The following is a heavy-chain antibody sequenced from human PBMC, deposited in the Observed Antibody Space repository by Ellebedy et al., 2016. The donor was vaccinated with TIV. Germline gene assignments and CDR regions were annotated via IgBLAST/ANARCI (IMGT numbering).Heavy chain of an antibody. CDR2: IYYSGST. D-gene: IGHD4-17*01. V-gene: IGHV4-39*07. J-gene: IGHJ3*02. CDR1: GGSISSSSYY. Sequence: SETLSLXXTVSGGSISSSSYYWGWIRQPPGKGLELIGSIYYSGSTYYNPSLKSRVTISVDTSKNQFSLKLSSVTAADTAVYYCATLYGDGAAFDIWGQGTMVTVSS. CDR3: ATLYGDGAAFDI.